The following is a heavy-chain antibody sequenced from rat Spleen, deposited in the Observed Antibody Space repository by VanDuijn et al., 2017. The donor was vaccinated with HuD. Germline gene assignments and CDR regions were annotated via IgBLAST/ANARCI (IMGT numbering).Heavy chain of an antibody. V-gene: IGHV5-7*01. CDR2: ISSDGSST. CDR3: ATHDGGYGRFAY. D-gene: IGHD1-11*01. J-gene: IGHJ3*01. Sequence: EVQLVESGGGLVQPGRSLKLSCAASGFTFSDYNMAWVRQAPAKGLEWVATISSDGSSTYYRDSVKGRFTISRDNAKSTLYLQMDSLRSEDTATYYCATHDGGYGRFAYWGQGTLVTVSS. CDR1: GFTFSDYN.